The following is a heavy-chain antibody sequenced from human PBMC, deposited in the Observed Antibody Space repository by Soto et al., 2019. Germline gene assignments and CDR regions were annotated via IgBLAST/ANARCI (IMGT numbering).Heavy chain of an antibody. D-gene: IGHD2-8*02. J-gene: IGHJ4*01. Sequence: DSVKVSCKASGYSFTGYYIHWVRQAPGQGLEWMGWINPDSGATNYAQNFQGRVTLTSDTSISTASMDLTSLTSDDTAVYYCARGDYGTGGYPFPYFDYWGHGTLVTVSS. V-gene: IGHV1-2*02. CDR1: GYSFTGYY. CDR3: ARGDYGTGGYPFPYFDY. CDR2: INPDSGAT.